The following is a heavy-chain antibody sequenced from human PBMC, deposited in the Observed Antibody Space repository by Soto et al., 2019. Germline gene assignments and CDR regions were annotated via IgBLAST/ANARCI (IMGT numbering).Heavy chain of an antibody. J-gene: IGHJ4*02. V-gene: IGHV4-59*01. D-gene: IGHD3-16*02. Sequence: SETLSLTCTASGGSISSYYWSWIRQPPGKGLEWIGYIYYSGSTNYNPALKSRVTISVDTSKNQFSLKLSSVTAADTAVYYCARGRLRLGELSLIYWGQGTLVTVSS. CDR1: GGSISSYY. CDR3: ARGRLRLGELSLIY. CDR2: IYYSGST.